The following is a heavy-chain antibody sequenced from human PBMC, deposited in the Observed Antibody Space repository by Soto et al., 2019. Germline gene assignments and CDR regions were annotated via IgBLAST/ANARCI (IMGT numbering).Heavy chain of an antibody. D-gene: IGHD1-26*01. CDR3: ARDFGGSYLFDY. CDR1: GCSISIGGYY. CDR2: IYYSGST. J-gene: IGHJ4*02. V-gene: IGHV4-31*03. Sequence: SETLSLTCTVSGCSISIGGYYWSWILQHPGKGLEWIGYIYYSGSTYYNPSLKSRVTISVDTSKNQFSLKLSSVTAADTAVYYCARDFGGSYLFDYWGQGTLVTVSS.